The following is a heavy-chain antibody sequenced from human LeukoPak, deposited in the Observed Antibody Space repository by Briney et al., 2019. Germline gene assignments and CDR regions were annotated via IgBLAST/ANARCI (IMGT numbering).Heavy chain of an antibody. J-gene: IGHJ5*02. CDR3: ARGGIAAAASGFDP. V-gene: IGHV1-69*04. D-gene: IGHD6-13*01. CDR2: IIPILGIA. CDR1: GGTFSSYA. Sequence: ASVKVSRKASGGTFSSYAISWVRQAPGQGLEWMGRIIPILGIANYAQKFQGRVTITADKSTSTAYMELSSLRSEDTAVYYCARGGIAAAASGFDPWGQGTLVTVSS.